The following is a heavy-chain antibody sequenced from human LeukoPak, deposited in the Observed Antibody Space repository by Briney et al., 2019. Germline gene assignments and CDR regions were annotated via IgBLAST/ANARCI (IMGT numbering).Heavy chain of an antibody. CDR1: GGSVSDYY. Sequence: SETLSLTCTISGGSVSDYYWSWIRQSPGKGLEWIGYIYYTGSTTYNPSLKSRVTISVDTSKSQFSLKLNSVTAADTAVYYCARDRRDMVRGINIVRQYHYYYYMDVWGKGTTVTVSS. V-gene: IGHV4-59*02. CDR2: IYYTGST. D-gene: IGHD3-10*01. J-gene: IGHJ6*03. CDR3: ARDRRDMVRGINIVRQYHYYYYMDV.